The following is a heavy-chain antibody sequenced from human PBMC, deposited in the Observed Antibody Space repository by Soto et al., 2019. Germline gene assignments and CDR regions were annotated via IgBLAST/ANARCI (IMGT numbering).Heavy chain of an antibody. D-gene: IGHD6-13*01. Sequence: SETLSLTCTVSGGSIISGGYYWSWIRQHPGKGLEWIGYIYYSGSTYYNPSLKSRVTISVDTSKNQFSLKLSSVTAADTAVYYCARFGQLVLNFDYWGQGTLVTVSS. CDR2: IYYSGST. V-gene: IGHV4-31*03. CDR3: ARFGQLVLNFDY. CDR1: GGSIISGGYY. J-gene: IGHJ4*02.